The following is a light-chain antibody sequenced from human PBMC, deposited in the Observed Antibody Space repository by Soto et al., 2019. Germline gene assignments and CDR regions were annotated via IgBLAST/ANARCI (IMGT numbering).Light chain of an antibody. V-gene: IGKV3-15*01. J-gene: IGKJ1*01. CDR3: QQYNAWPGT. CDR1: QSVKSS. Sequence: EIMMTQSPATLSVSPGERATLSCRASQSVKSSLAWYQQKPGQAPRLLIYGASTRATGIPARFSGSGSGTEFTLTISSLQSEDFAVYYCQQYNAWPGTFGQGTKVDIK. CDR2: GAS.